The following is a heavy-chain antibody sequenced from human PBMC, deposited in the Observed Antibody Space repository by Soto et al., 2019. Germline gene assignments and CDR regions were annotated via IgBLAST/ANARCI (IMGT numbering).Heavy chain of an antibody. CDR1: GYTFTNFG. Sequence: QVQLVQSGTEVKKPGASVKDSCKTSGYTFTNFGISWVRQAPGQGLEWMGWISAFNGHTHHAQKFQGRVTLTTDTSTTTAFLELRSLRSDDTAVYYCAREPPRATAGLNYFDPWGQGTLVSVSS. V-gene: IGHV1-18*01. CDR2: ISAFNGHT. CDR3: AREPPRATAGLNYFDP. J-gene: IGHJ5*02. D-gene: IGHD6-13*01.